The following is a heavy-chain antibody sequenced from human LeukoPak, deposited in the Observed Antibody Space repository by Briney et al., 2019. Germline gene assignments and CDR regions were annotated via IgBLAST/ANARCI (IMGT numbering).Heavy chain of an antibody. J-gene: IGHJ4*02. D-gene: IGHD1-20*01. CDR1: GFTFSSYG. CDR3: ARAHSWNEEADY. V-gene: IGHV3-30*02. CDR2: IRYDGSNK. Sequence: GGPLSLSCAVSGFTFSSYGMLCVRQAPGRGREWVAFIRYDGSNKYYADSVNGRFTTTTENSKNTLYLQMNSLGAEDTAVYYCARAHSWNEEADYWGQGTLVTVSS.